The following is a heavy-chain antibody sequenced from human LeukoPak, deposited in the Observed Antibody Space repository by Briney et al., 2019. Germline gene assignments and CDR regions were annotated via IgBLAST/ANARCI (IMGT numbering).Heavy chain of an antibody. Sequence: SETLSLTCAVYGGSFSGYHWTWIRQSPGKGLEWIGDINPSGSTYYNPSLKSRLTISVDISKNQFSLKLRSVTAADTAVYYCARGRHDITMIVVVMTSVSYYLDVWGKGTTVTVS. CDR3: ARGRHDITMIVVVMTSVSYYLDV. J-gene: IGHJ6*03. CDR1: GGSFSGYH. D-gene: IGHD3-22*01. V-gene: IGHV4-34*01. CDR2: INPSGST.